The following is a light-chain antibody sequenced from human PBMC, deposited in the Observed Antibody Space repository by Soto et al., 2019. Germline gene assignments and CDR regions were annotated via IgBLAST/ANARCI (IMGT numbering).Light chain of an antibody. Sequence: QSALPQPASVSGSPGQSITISCTGTTSDIGGYNFVSWYQQHPGKAPKLMIYEVSNRPSGVSNRFSGSKSGNTASLTISGLQAEDEADYYCSSFTTGSTLYVFGTGTKLTVL. CDR3: SSFTTGSTLYV. V-gene: IGLV2-14*01. CDR2: EVS. J-gene: IGLJ1*01. CDR1: TSDIGGYNF.